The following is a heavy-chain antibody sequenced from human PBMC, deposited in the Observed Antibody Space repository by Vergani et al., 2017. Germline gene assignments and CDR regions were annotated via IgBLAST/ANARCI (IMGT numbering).Heavy chain of an antibody. CDR3: AGGRYSYGSYY. Sequence: QVQLQESGPGLVKPSETLSLTCAVSGYSISSGYYWGCIRQPPGKGLEWIGSIYHSGSTYYNPSLKSRVTISVDTSKNQFSLKLSSVTAADTAVYYCAGGRYSYGSYYWGQGTLVTVSS. V-gene: IGHV4-38-2*01. J-gene: IGHJ4*02. CDR1: GYSISSGYY. CDR2: IYHSGST. D-gene: IGHD5-18*01.